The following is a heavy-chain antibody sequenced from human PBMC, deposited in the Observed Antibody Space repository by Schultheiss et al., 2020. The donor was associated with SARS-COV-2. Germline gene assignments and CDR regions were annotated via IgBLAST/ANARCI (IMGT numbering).Heavy chain of an antibody. CDR2: IYYSGST. D-gene: IGHD6-13*01. V-gene: IGHV4-59*12. CDR1: GGSFSGYY. J-gene: IGHJ4*02. CDR3: ARGKVSSSWYNY. Sequence: SETLSLTCAVYGGSFSGYYWSWIRQPPGKGLEWIGYIYYSGSTNYNPSLKSRVTISVDTSKNQFSLKLSSVTAADTAVYYCARGKVSSSWYNYWGQGTLVTVSS.